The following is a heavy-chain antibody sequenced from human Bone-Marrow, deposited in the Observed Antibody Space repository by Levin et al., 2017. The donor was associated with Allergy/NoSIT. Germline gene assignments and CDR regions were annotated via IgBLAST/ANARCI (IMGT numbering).Heavy chain of an antibody. Sequence: NPSETLSLTCTVSGGSISSSSYYWGWIRQPPGKGLEWIGSIYYSGSTYYNPSLKSRVTISVDTSKNQLSLKLSSVTAADTAVYYCARDCTSARRGEGKRITMIVVVITNGRWCDPWGQGTLVTVSS. CDR1: GGSISSSSYY. V-gene: IGHV4-39*07. D-gene: IGHD3-22*01. CDR2: IYYSGST. J-gene: IGHJ5*02. CDR3: ARDCTSARRGEGKRITMIVVVITNGRWCDP.